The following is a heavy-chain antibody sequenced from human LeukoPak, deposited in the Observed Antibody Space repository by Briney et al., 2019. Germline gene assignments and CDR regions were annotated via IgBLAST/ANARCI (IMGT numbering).Heavy chain of an antibody. J-gene: IGHJ4*02. CDR3: AKDHTVSITYYFDY. D-gene: IGHD1-20*01. CDR2: ISGSGGST. V-gene: IGHV3-23*01. Sequence: GGCLRLSCAASGFTFSYYAMSWVRQAPGEGLEWVSAISGSGGSTYYADSVKGRFTISRDNSKNTLYLQMNSLRADDTAVYYCAKDHTVSITYYFDYWGQGTLVTVSS. CDR1: GFTFSYYA.